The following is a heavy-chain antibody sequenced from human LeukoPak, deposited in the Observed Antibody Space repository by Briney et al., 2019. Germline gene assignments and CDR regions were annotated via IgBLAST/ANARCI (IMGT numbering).Heavy chain of an antibody. CDR2: IYPNNGDT. Sequence: ASVKVSCKASGYTFSGTGWYLYWLRQAPGQGLECMGWIYPNNGDTAYAQKFQGRVAMTRDTSISTAYMELRSLRPDDTAVYYCARDGPAQMVDFDYWGQGTLVTVFS. J-gene: IGHJ4*02. CDR1: GYTFSGTGWY. CDR3: ARDGPAQMVDFDY. D-gene: IGHD3-10*01. V-gene: IGHV1-2*02.